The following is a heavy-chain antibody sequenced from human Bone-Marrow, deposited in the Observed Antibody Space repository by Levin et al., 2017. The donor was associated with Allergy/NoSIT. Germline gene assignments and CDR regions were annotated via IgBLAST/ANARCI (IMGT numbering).Heavy chain of an antibody. CDR1: GYTFTNYG. V-gene: IGHV1-18*01. CDR2: ISAYNGNT. Sequence: ASVKVSCKASGYTFTNYGISWVRQAPGQGLEWMGWISAYNGNTKYAQKFQGRLTMTTDTSTSTAYMELRSLISDDTAVYYCARYYYGSGSYYKSSDYWGQGTLVTVSS. J-gene: IGHJ4*02. CDR3: ARYYYGSGSYYKSSDY. D-gene: IGHD3-10*01.